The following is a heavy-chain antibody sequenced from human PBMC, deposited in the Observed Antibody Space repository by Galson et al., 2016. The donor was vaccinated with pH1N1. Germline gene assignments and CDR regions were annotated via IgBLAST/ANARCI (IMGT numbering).Heavy chain of an antibody. CDR1: GYTFTDYD. CDR2: INPNNDKT. J-gene: IGHJ4*02. V-gene: IGHV1-8*01. Sequence: SVKVSCKASGYTFTDYDINWVRQGTGQGLEWMGWINPNNDKTGYAQKFQGRVTMTRNTSISTAYMELSSLRSEDTAVYYCARGGYCSGGSCYDVFDYWGQGTLVTVS. CDR3: ARGGYCSGGSCYDVFDY. D-gene: IGHD2-15*01.